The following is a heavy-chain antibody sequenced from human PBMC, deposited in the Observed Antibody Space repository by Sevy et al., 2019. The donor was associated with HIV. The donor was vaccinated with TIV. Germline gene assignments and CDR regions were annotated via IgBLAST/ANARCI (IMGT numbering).Heavy chain of an antibody. CDR1: GFTFRDYG. Sequence: GGSLRLSCAASGFTFRDYGMHWVRQAPGKGLEWVTFIDYDGNEKHYADSVKGRFTISRDNAQNTLYLQMNSLGDGDTAVYYCAKEVIYYYIDVWGKGTTVTVSS. CDR2: IDYDGNEK. J-gene: IGHJ6*03. CDR3: AKEVIYYYIDV. V-gene: IGHV3-30*02.